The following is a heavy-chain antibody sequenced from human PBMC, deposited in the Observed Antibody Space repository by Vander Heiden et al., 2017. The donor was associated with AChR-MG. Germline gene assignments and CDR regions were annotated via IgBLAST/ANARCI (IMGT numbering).Heavy chain of an antibody. CDR3: AKNRGDWYGDFDY. V-gene: IGHV3-23*01. J-gene: IGHJ4*02. CDR2: ISDGGSGT. Sequence: EVQLLESGGGLVQPGGSLRLSCAASGLTFTTSAMSWVRQAPGKGLEWVATISDGGSGTYYADSVKGRFTVSRDNSKNTLYLQMNSLRAEDTAIYYCAKNRGDWYGDFDYWGQGTLVTVSS. CDR1: GLTFTTSA. D-gene: IGHD6-19*01.